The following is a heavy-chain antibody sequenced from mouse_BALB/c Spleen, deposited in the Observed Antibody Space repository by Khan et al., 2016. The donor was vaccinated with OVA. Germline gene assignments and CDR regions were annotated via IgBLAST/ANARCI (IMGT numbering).Heavy chain of an antibody. V-gene: IGHV1-52*01. CDR1: GYTFTSYW. J-gene: IGHJ3*01. CDR3: SRNPFAY. CDR2: IDPYDSET. Sequence: QVQLQQPGAELVRPGASVKLSCKPSGYTFTSYWINWVKQRPEQGLEWIGRIDPYDSETHYTQKFKDKAILTVDKSSITAYKQLSSLTSEDSAVYYFSRNPFAYWGPGSLVTVSA.